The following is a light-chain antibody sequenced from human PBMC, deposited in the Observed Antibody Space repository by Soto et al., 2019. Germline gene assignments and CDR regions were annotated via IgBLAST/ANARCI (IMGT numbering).Light chain of an antibody. J-gene: IGKJ2*01. CDR1: QTISTY. CDR3: QQSYRTPPT. V-gene: IGKV1-39*01. CDR2: AAT. Sequence: DIQMTQSPSSLSASVGDSVTFTCRASQTISTYLNWYQQKTGKPPELLIYAATFLESGVPSRFSGSGSGTDFTLTISSLQPEDFGTYYCQQSYRTPPTFGQGTKLEI.